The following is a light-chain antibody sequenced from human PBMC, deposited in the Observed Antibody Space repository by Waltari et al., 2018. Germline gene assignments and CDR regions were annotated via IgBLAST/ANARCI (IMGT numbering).Light chain of an antibody. CDR3: ASWDNILNGWV. Sequence: QSVLTQPPSASATPGQRVTIPCSGSSSNIGSNSATWYQKLPGTAPKLLIYNDFQRPSGVPDRFSGSKSGTSASLAISGLQSEDEADYYCASWDNILNGWVFGGGTKLTI. CDR2: NDF. V-gene: IGLV1-44*01. CDR1: SSNIGSNS. J-gene: IGLJ3*02.